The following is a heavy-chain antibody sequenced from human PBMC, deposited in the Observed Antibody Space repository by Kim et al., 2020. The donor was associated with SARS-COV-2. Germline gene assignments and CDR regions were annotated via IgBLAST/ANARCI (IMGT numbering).Heavy chain of an antibody. V-gene: IGHV3-21*04. J-gene: IGHJ4*02. D-gene: IGHD6-19*01. CDR3: ARDTDNSSGWYGSGY. Sequence: GGSLRLSCAASGFTFSSYSMNWVRQAPGKGLEWVSSISSSSSYIYYADSVKGRFTISRDNAKNSLYLQMNSLRAEDTAVYYCARDTDNSSGWYGSGYWGQGTLVTVSS. CDR1: GFTFSSYS. CDR2: ISSSSSYI.